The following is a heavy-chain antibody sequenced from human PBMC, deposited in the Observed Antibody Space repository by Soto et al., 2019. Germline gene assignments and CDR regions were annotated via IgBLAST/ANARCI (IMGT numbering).Heavy chain of an antibody. V-gene: IGHV3-15*05. CDR3: TTAPGGNSYY. CDR2: IRTEAGGGTT. J-gene: IGHJ4*02. Sequence: EVQLVESGGGLVKPGGSLRLSCVASGFIFNNAWMTWVRQAPGKGLEWVGRIRTEAGGGTTDYAAPVKGRFTISRDDSKTTLYLQMNSLKIEDTAVYYCTTAPGGNSYYWCQGTLVTVSS. CDR1: GFIFNNAW. D-gene: IGHD2-21*02.